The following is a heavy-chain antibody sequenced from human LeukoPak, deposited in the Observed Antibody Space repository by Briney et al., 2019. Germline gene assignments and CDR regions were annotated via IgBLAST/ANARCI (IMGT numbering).Heavy chain of an antibody. CDR2: INPNSGGT. J-gene: IGHJ6*03. Sequence: ASVKVSCKASGYTFTCYYMHWVRQAPGQGLEWMGWINPNSGGTNYAQKFQGRVTMTRDTSISTAYMELSRLRSDDTAVYYCARDGYFSTIFHYYYYMDVWGKGPAVTISS. V-gene: IGHV1-2*02. CDR3: ARDGYFSTIFHYYYYMDV. CDR1: GYTFTCYY. D-gene: IGHD3-9*01.